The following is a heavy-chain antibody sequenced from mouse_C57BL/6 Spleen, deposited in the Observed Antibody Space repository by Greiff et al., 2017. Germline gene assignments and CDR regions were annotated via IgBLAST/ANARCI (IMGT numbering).Heavy chain of an antibody. CDR3: AMLIYYYGSRKGYAMDY. J-gene: IGHJ4*01. CDR2: IYPGSGST. D-gene: IGHD1-1*01. CDR1: GYTFTSYW. V-gene: IGHV1-55*01. Sequence: VQLQQSGAELVKPGASVKMSCKASGYTFTSYWITWVKQRPGQGLEWIGDIYPGSGSTNYNEKFKSKATLTVDTSSSTAYMQLSSLTSEDSAVYYCAMLIYYYGSRKGYAMDYWGQGTSVTVSS.